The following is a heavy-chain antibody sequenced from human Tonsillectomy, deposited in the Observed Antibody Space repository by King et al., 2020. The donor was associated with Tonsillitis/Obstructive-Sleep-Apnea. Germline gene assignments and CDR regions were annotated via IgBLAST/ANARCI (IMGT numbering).Heavy chain of an antibody. CDR2: IHASGRT. D-gene: IGHD2-8*01. CDR1: GDSINNNHW. V-gene: IGHV4-4*02. J-gene: IGHJ4*02. CDR3: ARNGAFYLDH. Sequence: QLQESGPGLVKPSGTLSLSCDVSGDSINNNHWWGWVRQPPGKGLEWIGEIHASGRTSYNPTLKSRVTRSVDITNNQFSLQMLSVTAADTAIYLCARNGAFYLDHWSQGTLVTVSS.